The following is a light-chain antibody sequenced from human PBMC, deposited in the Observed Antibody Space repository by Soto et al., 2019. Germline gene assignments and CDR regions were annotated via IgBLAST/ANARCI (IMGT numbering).Light chain of an antibody. CDR1: QSVSSH. J-gene: IGKJ1*01. CDR3: QQRSNWPPWT. CDR2: DAS. V-gene: IGKV3-11*01. Sequence: EIVLTQSPATLSLSPGERATLSCRASQSVSSHLAWYQQKPGQAPRLLIYDASNRATGIPARFSGSGSGTDFTLTISSLEPEDFAVYYCQQRSNWPPWTFGQGTKVDI.